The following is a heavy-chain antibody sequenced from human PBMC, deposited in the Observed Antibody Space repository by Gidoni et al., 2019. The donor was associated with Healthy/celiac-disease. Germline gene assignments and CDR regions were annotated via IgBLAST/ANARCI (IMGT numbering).Heavy chain of an antibody. CDR2: ISPGDSDT. J-gene: IGHJ3*02. D-gene: IGHD5-18*01. Sequence: EVQLVQSGAEVKKPVASLKISCKGSGYSFTTYWIGWVRQMPGKGLERMGIISPGDSDTRYSPSFQGQVTISADKSISTAYLQWSSLKASDTAMYYCARGAGRVDTAMVDAFDIWGQGTMVTVSS. CDR1: GYSFTTYW. V-gene: IGHV5-51*01. CDR3: ARGAGRVDTAMVDAFDI.